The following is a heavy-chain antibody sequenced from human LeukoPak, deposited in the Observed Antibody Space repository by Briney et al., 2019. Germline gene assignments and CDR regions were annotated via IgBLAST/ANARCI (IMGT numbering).Heavy chain of an antibody. CDR2: INQGGSEK. CDR1: SFSFSSYW. Sequence: GGSLRLSCTASSFSFSSYWMTWVRQAPGKGLEWVASINQGGSEKYSVDSVKGRFTISRDNPKNSLYLQMNNLRAEDTSVYYCARSTGWYPFPDYWGQGTLVTVSS. CDR3: ARSTGWYPFPDY. V-gene: IGHV3-7*01. D-gene: IGHD6-19*01. J-gene: IGHJ4*02.